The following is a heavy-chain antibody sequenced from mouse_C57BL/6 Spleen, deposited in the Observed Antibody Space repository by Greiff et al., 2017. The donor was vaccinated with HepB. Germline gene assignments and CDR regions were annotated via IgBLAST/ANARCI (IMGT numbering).Heavy chain of an antibody. Sequence: QVQLQQPGAELVKPGASVKLSCKASGYTFTSYWMQWVKQRPGQGLEWIGEIDPSDSYTNYNQKFKGKATLTVDTSSSTAYMQLSSLTSEDSAVYYCARSARQLRVDYWGQGTTLTVSS. D-gene: IGHD3-2*02. CDR1: GYTFTSYW. CDR3: ARSARQLRVDY. J-gene: IGHJ2*01. V-gene: IGHV1-50*01. CDR2: IDPSDSYT.